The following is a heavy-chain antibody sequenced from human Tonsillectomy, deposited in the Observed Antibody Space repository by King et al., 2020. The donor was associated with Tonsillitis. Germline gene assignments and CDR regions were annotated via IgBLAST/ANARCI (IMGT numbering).Heavy chain of an antibody. Sequence: VQLVESWGGLVQPGGSLRLSCEASGFTFSSYSMNWVRQAPGKGLEWVSYISSSSSTIYYADSVKGRFTISRDNAKNSLYLQLNSLRAEDTAVYYCASKDDYSDMDVWGQGTTVTVSS. V-gene: IGHV3-48*04. CDR3: ASKDDYSDMDV. J-gene: IGHJ6*02. CDR1: GFTFSSYS. CDR2: ISSSSSTI. D-gene: IGHD2-15*01.